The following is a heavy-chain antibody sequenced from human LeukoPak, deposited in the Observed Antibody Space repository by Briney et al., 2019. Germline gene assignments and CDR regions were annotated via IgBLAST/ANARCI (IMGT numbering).Heavy chain of an antibody. V-gene: IGHV1-69*13. D-gene: IGHD5-18*01. J-gene: IGHJ4*02. CDR2: IIPIFGTA. CDR1: GGTFSSYA. CDR3: ASGHVDTAMVTFDY. Sequence: ASVKVSCKASGGTFSSYAISWVRQAPGQGLEWTGGIIPIFGTANYAQKFQGRVTITADESTSTAYMELSSLRSEDTAVYYCASGHVDTAMVTFDYWGQGTLVTVSS.